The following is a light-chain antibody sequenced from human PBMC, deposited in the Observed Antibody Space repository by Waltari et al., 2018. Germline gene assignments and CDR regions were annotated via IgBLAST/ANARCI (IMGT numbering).Light chain of an antibody. CDR1: QGVTS. J-gene: IGKJ4*01. Sequence: EIVLTQSPGTLSLSPGERVTLSCRASQGVTSLACYQHKPGQAPRLVIYGASTRATGIPDTFSGSGSGTDFTLTISRLEPEDFAVYYCQQYGSLPLTFGGGTKVEIK. CDR3: QQYGSLPLT. V-gene: IGKV3-20*01. CDR2: GAS.